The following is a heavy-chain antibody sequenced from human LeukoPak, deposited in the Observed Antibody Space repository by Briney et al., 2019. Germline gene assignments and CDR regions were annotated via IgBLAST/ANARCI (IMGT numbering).Heavy chain of an antibody. Sequence: GGALRLSCAASGFTFSSDAMSRVRQAPGKGLEWVSAIIGSGGSTYYADPVKGRFTISRDNSKNTLYLQMNSLRAEDTAVYYCAILKGADCSSTSCYPAVWGQGTTVTVSS. CDR1: GFTFSSDA. D-gene: IGHD2-2*01. V-gene: IGHV3-23*01. CDR2: IIGSGGST. CDR3: AILKGADCSSTSCYPAV. J-gene: IGHJ6*02.